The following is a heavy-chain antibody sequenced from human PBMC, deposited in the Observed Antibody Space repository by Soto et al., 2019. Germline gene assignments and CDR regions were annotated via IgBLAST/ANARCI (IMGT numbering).Heavy chain of an antibody. V-gene: IGHV1-69*13. CDR3: ARGGAARPKKNYYYYGMDV. J-gene: IGHJ6*02. CDR1: GGTFSSYA. CDR2: IIPISGTA. Sequence: ASVKVSCKASGGTFSSYAISWVRQAPGQGLEWMGGIIPISGTANYAQKFQGRVTITADESTSTAYMELSSLRSEDTAVYYCARGGAARPKKNYYYYGMDVWGQGTTVTVSS. D-gene: IGHD6-6*01.